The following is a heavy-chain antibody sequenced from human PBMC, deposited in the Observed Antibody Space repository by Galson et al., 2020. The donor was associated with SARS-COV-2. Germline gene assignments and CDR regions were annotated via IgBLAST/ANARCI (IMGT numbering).Heavy chain of an antibody. CDR1: GFAFISYA. V-gene: IGHV3-30*04. Sequence: GESLKISCAASGFAFISYAMHWVRQAPGKGLEWVAVISYDGSNKYYTDSVKGRFTISRDNSKSTLFLQMNSLRAEDTAVYYCARDGGDYYESSGYYSGWFDPWGQGTLVTVSS. CDR3: ARDGGDYYESSGYYSGWFDP. CDR2: ISYDGSNK. D-gene: IGHD3-22*01. J-gene: IGHJ5*02.